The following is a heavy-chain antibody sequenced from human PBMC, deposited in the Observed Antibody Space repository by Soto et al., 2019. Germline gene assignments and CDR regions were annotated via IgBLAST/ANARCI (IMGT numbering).Heavy chain of an antibody. CDR2: IDVGSANA. CDR3: ARDNQDIVVVVAATYFDY. CDR1: GFTFSSSA. J-gene: IGHJ4*02. V-gene: IGHV1-58*01. D-gene: IGHD2-15*01. Sequence: SVKVSCKTSGFTFSSSAVHWVRQARGHRLQWIGWIDVGSANANYAQKLQGRVTMTTDTSTSTAYMELRSLRSDDTAVYYCARDNQDIVVVVAATYFDYWGQ.